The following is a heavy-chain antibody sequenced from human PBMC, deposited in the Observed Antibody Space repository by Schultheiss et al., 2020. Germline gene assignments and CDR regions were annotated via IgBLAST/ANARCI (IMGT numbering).Heavy chain of an antibody. CDR1: GDSISSSGYY. V-gene: IGHV4-39*07. D-gene: IGHD1-20*01. J-gene: IGHJ6*02. CDR2: ISHSGST. Sequence: SETLSLTCTVSGDSISSSGYYWGWIRQPPGKGLEWIGEISHSGSTNYNPSLKSRVTISVDTSKNQFSLKLSSVTAADTAVYYCARGRSSITGPTNFHYYGMDVWGQGTTVTVSS. CDR3: ARGRSSITGPTNFHYYGMDV.